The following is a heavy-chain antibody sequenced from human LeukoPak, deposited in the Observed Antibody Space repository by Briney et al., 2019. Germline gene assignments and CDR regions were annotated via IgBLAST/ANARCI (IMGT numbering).Heavy chain of an antibody. D-gene: IGHD5-12*01. CDR1: GFTFSDYY. V-gene: IGHV3-11*01. CDR3: ARGSGYSGYVAY. Sequence: GGSLRLSCTASGFTFSDYYMSWIRQAPGKGLEWVSYISRTGDAIYYADSVKGRFTISRDTAKNSLYLQMNSLRAEDTAVYYCARGSGYSGYVAYWGQGTLVTVSS. CDR2: ISRTGDAI. J-gene: IGHJ4*02.